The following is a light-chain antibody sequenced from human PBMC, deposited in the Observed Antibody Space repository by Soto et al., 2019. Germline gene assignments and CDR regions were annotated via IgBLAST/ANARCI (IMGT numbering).Light chain of an antibody. Sequence: EIALTQSPGTLCLSPGEGATLSCRASQSISSNFLAWYQHKPGQAPRLLIYAASIRATGIPDRFRGSGSGTDFTLTISRLEPEDFAVYYCQQRTNWSRFTFGPGTKVDMK. CDR1: QSISSNF. CDR3: QQRTNWSRFT. CDR2: AAS. V-gene: IGKV3D-20*02. J-gene: IGKJ3*01.